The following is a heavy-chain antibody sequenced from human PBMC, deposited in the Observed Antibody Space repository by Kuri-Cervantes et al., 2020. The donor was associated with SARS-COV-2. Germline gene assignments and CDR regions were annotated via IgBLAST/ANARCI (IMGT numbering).Heavy chain of an antibody. CDR3: ARDIPKITLILIAIFKDSYAMYV. CDR2: ISGSGGST. D-gene: IGHD3-22*01. V-gene: IGHV3-23*01. J-gene: IGHJ6*02. CDR1: EFTFSSYE. Sequence: GGSLRLSCVASEFTFSSYEMNWVRRAPGKGLEWVSAISGSGGSTYYADSVKGRFTISRDNSKNTLYLQMNSLRPEDTAVYYCARDIPKITLILIAIFKDSYAMYVWGQGTTVTVSS.